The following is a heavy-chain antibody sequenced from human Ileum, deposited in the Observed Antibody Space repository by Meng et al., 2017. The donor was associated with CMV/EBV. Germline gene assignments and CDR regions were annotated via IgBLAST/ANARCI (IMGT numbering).Heavy chain of an antibody. Sequence: GESLKISCTASGFSITNPYMTWVRQAPGKGLEWVSVFYSDGNTYHADSVKGRFTITRDSSRNTVYLQMNSLRTEDTAVYYCARDSWDCCGQGTLVTVSS. CDR3: ARDSWDC. CDR1: GFSITNPY. V-gene: IGHV3-66*02. J-gene: IGHJ4*02. CDR2: FYSDGNT.